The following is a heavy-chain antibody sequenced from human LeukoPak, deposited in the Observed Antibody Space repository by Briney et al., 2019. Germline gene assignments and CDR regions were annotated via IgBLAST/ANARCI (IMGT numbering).Heavy chain of an antibody. Sequence: GGSLRLSCAASGFTFSSYGMHWVRQAPGKGLEWVALIWYDGSNKYYTDSAKGRLTISRDNSKNTLYLQMNSLRAEDTAIYYCAREGPRGNSQFDYWGQGTLVTVSS. D-gene: IGHD2/OR15-2a*01. CDR3: AREGPRGNSQFDY. CDR2: IWYDGSNK. J-gene: IGHJ4*02. CDR1: GFTFSSYG. V-gene: IGHV3-33*01.